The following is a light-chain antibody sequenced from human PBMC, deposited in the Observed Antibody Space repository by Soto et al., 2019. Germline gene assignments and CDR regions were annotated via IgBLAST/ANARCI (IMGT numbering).Light chain of an antibody. CDR2: DVS. CDR1: SSDVGGYNY. CDR3: SSYTSSSTRGHVV. Sequence: QSALTQPASVSGSPGQSITISCTGTSSDVGGYNYVSWYQQHPGKAPKFMIYDVSNRPSGVSNRFSGSKSGNTASLTISGLQAEDEADDYCSSYTSSSTRGHVVFGGGTKLTVL. J-gene: IGLJ2*01. V-gene: IGLV2-14*01.